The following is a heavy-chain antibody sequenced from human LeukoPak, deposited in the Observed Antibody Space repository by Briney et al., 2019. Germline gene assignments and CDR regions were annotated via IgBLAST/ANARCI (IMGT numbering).Heavy chain of an antibody. Sequence: GRSLRLSRAASGFTFEDYGMSWIPQARGKGLEWVSGHNWNCGSTGYADSARGPFTTAGDKAKNSLYLHMTSLRAEDTALYFCARYGRSGSYYLDCWGQGTLVTVSS. J-gene: IGHJ4*02. CDR2: HNWNCGST. CDR1: GFTFEDYG. V-gene: IGHV3-20*04. CDR3: ARYGRSGSYYLDC. D-gene: IGHD1-26*01.